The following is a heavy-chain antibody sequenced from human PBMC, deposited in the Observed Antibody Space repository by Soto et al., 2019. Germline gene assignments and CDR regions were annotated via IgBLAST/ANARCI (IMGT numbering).Heavy chain of an antibody. J-gene: IGHJ4*01. CDR3: ARGVEMATLSVRYYFDY. CDR2: MSYSGNTI. CDR1: GFTFSISE. Sequence: PGGSLRLSCAASGFTFSISEMTWVRQAPGKGLEWLAFMSYSGNTIYYADSVRGRFSISRDNARNSLFLQMASLRAEDTAVYYCARGVEMATLSVRYYFDYWGHGTLVTVSS. V-gene: IGHV3-48*03. D-gene: IGHD2-15*01.